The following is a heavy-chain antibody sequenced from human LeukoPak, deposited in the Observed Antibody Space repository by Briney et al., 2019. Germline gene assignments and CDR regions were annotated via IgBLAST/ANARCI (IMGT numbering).Heavy chain of an antibody. CDR1: GGSISSYY. CDR3: ARLIAVVGKRAFDV. J-gene: IGHJ3*01. V-gene: IGHV4-59*08. Sequence: SETLSLTCTVSGGSISSYYWSWIRQPPGKGLEWVGYIYYSGSTNYNPSLKSRVTISVDTSKNQFSLKLSSVTAADTAMYYCARLIAVVGKRAFDVWGQGTMVTVSS. D-gene: IGHD6-19*01. CDR2: IYYSGST.